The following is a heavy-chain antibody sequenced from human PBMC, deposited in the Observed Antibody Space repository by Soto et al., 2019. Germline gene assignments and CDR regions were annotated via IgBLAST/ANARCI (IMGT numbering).Heavy chain of an antibody. CDR3: VRDGTKTLRDWFDP. J-gene: IGHJ5*02. D-gene: IGHD1-1*01. CDR2: IYATGTT. CDR1: GASISGFY. V-gene: IGHV4-4*07. Sequence: PSETLSLTCTVSGASISGFYWSWIRKSAGKGLEWIGRIYATGTTDYNPSLKSRVMMSVDTSKKQFSLKLRSVTAADTAVYYCVRDGTKTLRDWFDPWGQGVSVTVSS.